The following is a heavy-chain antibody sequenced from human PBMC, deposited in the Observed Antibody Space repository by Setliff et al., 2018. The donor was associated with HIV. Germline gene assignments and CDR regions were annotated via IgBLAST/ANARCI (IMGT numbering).Heavy chain of an antibody. V-gene: IGHV1-46*01. CDR3: ARDPAPSSSASYFQH. Sequence: ASVKVPCTASGYTFTSYYMHWVRQAPGQGLEWMGIINPSSGSTTYAQKFQGRVTMTRDTSTSTVYMELSSLRSEDTAVYYCARDPAPSSSASYFQHWGQGTPVTVSS. D-gene: IGHD6-6*01. J-gene: IGHJ1*01. CDR1: GYTFTSYY. CDR2: INPSSGST.